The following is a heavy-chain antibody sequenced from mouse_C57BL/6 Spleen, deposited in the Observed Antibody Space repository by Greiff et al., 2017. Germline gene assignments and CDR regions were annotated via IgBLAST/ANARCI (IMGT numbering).Heavy chain of an antibody. CDR2: IYPGNSDT. Sequence: EVQLVESGTVLARPGASVKMSCKTSGYTFTSYWMHWVKQRPGPGLEWIGAIYPGNSDTSYNQKFKGKAKLTAVTSASTAYMELSSLTNEDSAVYYCTRDWTTVGDFDYWGQGTTLTVSS. V-gene: IGHV1-5*01. D-gene: IGHD1-1*01. CDR1: GYTFTSYW. J-gene: IGHJ2*01. CDR3: TRDWTTVGDFDY.